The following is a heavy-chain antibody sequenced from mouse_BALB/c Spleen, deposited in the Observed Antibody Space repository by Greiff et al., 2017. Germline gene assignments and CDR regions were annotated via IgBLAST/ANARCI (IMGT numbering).Heavy chain of an antibody. CDR2: ISDGGSYT. CDR3: ARGPGAY. J-gene: IGHJ3*01. V-gene: IGHV5-4*02. CDR1: GFTFSDYY. Sequence: EVKVVESGGGLVKPGGSLKLSCAASGFTFSDYYMYWVRQTPDKRLEWVATISDGGSYTYYPDSVKGRFTISRDNAKNNLYLQMSSLKSEDTAMYYCARGPGAYWGQGTLVTVSA.